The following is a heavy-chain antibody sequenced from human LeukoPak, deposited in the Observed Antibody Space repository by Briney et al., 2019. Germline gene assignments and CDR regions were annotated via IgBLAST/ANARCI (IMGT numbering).Heavy chain of an antibody. J-gene: IGHJ4*02. CDR3: AKSAYGSGSYYIDY. V-gene: IGHV3-23*01. Sequence: GGSLRLSCAASGFTFSNNWMHWVRQAPGKGLEWVSAISGSGGSTYYADSVKGRFTISRDNSKNTLYLQMNSLRAEDTAVYYCAKSAYGSGSYYIDYWGQGTLVTVSS. CDR2: ISGSGGST. CDR1: GFTFSNNW. D-gene: IGHD3-10*01.